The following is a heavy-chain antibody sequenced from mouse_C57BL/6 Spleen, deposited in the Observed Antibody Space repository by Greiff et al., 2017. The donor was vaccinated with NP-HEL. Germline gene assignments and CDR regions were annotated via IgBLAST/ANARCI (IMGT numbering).Heavy chain of an antibody. D-gene: IGHD2-2*01. V-gene: IGHV7-3*01. CDR2: IRNKANGYTT. CDR1: GFTFTDYY. J-gene: IGHJ2*01. CDR3: ARYEGLRRRNCFDY. Sequence: EVKVVESGGGLVQPGGSLSLSCAASGFTFTDYYMSWVRQPPGKALEWLGFIRNKANGYTTEYSASVKGRFTISRDNSQSILYLQMNALRAEDSATYYCARYEGLRRRNCFDYWGQGTTLTVSS.